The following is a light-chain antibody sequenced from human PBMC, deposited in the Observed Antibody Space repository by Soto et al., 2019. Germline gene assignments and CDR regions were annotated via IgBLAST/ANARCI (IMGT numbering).Light chain of an antibody. Sequence: DFQMTKSPSHLSASVADRFTITCRASQTISNYLNWYQQKPGEAPKLLIYAASRLQSGVPSRFSGSGSGTDFTLTISSLQPEDVAAYYCQKYNSAPLTFGGGTKVDIK. CDR1: QTISNY. V-gene: IGKV1-39*01. CDR2: AAS. CDR3: QKYNSAPLT. J-gene: IGKJ4*02.